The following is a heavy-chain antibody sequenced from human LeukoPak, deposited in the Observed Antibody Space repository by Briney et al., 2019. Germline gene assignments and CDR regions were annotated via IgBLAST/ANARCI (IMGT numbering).Heavy chain of an antibody. CDR1: GLTVSSYS. J-gene: IGHJ4*02. V-gene: IGHV3-48*04. D-gene: IGHD3-22*01. CDR2: ISSSSSTI. Sequence: GGSLRLSCAASGLTVSSYSMNWVRQAPGKGLEWVSYISSSSSTIYYADSVKGRFTISRDNAKNSLYLQMNSLRAEDTAVYYCATPLDYYDSSGYHQGGDWGQGTPVTVSS. CDR3: ATPLDYYDSSGYHQGGD.